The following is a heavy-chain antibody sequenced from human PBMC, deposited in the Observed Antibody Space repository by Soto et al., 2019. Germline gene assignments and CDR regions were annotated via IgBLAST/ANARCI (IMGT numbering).Heavy chain of an antibody. CDR3: AREPPALLSGYYSGYFDY. CDR1: GGSISSGGYY. CDR2: IYYSGST. D-gene: IGHD3-22*01. V-gene: IGHV4-31*03. J-gene: IGHJ4*02. Sequence: SETLSLTCTVSGGSISSGGYYWSWIRQHPGKGLEWIGYIYYSGSTYYNPSLKSRVTISVDTSKNQFSLKLSSVTAADTAVYYCAREPPALLSGYYSGYFDYWGQGTLVTVSS.